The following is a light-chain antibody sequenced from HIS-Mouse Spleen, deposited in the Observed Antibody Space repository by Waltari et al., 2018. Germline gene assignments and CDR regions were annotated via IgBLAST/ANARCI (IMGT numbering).Light chain of an antibody. CDR1: NIGSKS. J-gene: IGLJ3*02. V-gene: IGLV3-21*02. CDR3: QVWDSSSDHRV. Sequence: SYVLTQPPSVSVAPGQTARITCGGNNIGSKSVHWYQHKPGQAPVLVVYGDSDRPSGIPERFSGSNSGNTATLTISRVEAGDEADYYCQVWDSSSDHRVFGGGTKLTVL. CDR2: GDS.